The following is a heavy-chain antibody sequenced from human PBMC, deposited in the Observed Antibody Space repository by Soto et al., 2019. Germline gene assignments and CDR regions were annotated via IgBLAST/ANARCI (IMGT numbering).Heavy chain of an antibody. CDR1: GFTFDDYA. V-gene: IGHV3-9*01. Sequence: HPGGSLRLSCAASGFTFDDYAMHWVRQAPGKGLEWVSSINWNSGNIGYADSVKGRFTVSRDNAKNSLNQEMNSLKAEDTALYYCGIDGFRGCTGGRCYLWFDPWGQGTLVTVSS. J-gene: IGHJ5*02. CDR2: INWNSGNI. D-gene: IGHD2-15*01. CDR3: GIDGFRGCTGGRCYLWFDP.